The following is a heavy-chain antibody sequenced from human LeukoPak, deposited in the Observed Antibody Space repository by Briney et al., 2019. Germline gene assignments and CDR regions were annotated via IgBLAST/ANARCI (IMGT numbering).Heavy chain of an antibody. V-gene: IGHV1-2*06. CDR2: INPDSGGT. CDR1: GYIFTGYY. CDR3: AREVRSTSCHFDY. Sequence: ASVKVSCKASGYIFTGYYMHWVRQAPGQGLEWMGRINPDSGGTNYAQKFQGRVTMTRDTSISTAYMELSRLRSDDTAVYYCAREVRSTSCHFDYWGQGTLVTVSS. J-gene: IGHJ4*02. D-gene: IGHD2-2*01.